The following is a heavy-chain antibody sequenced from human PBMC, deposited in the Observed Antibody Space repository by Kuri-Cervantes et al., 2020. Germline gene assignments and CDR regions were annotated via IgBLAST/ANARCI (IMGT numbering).Heavy chain of an antibody. CDR3: AKDPNRLDYDFWSGPNAFFDY. CDR2: ISAYNGNT. J-gene: IGHJ4*02. CDR1: GYTFTSYG. Sequence: ASVKVSCKASGYTFTSYGISWVRQAPGQGLEWMGWISAYNGNTNYAQKLQGRVTMTTDTSTSTAYMELRSLRSDDTAVYYCAKDPNRLDYDFWSGPNAFFDYWGQGTLVTVSS. D-gene: IGHD3-3*01. V-gene: IGHV1-18*01.